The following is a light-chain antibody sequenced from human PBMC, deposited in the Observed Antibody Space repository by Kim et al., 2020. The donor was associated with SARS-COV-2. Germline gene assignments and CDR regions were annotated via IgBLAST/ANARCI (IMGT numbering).Light chain of an antibody. CDR2: GTS. Sequence: LSPGERATLSCRASQSVRSSYLAWYQQKPGQAPSLLIYGTSNRATGIPDRFSGSGSGTDFTLTISKLEPEDFAVYYCQQYDSLITFGQGTRLEIK. V-gene: IGKV3-20*01. CDR3: QQYDSLIT. J-gene: IGKJ5*01. CDR1: QSVRSSY.